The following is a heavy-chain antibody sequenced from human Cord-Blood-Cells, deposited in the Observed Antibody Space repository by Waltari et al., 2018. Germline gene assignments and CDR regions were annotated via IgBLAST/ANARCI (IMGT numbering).Heavy chain of an antibody. Sequence: QVQLVQSGAEVKKPGASVKVSCKASGYTFTSYAMHWVRQAPGQRLEWMGWINAGNGNTKYSQKFQGRVTITRDTSASTAYMELSSVRSEDTAVYYCASISSGYYYYFDYWGQGTLVTVSS. CDR1: GYTFTSYA. J-gene: IGHJ4*02. CDR3: ASISSGYYYYFDY. V-gene: IGHV1-3*01. D-gene: IGHD3-22*01. CDR2: INAGNGNT.